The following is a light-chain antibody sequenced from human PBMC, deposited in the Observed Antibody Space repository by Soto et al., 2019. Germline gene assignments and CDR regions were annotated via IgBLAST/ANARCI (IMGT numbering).Light chain of an antibody. CDR2: AVS. J-gene: IGKJ4*01. V-gene: IGKV3-20*01. CDR3: QQYGTSPVT. CDR1: RTVDSTY. Sequence: EVVLTQSPGTLSMSPGERATLSCTASRTVDSTYLAWYQQKPGQAPRLLIYAVSDRATGTPDRFSGSGSGTDFTLTISRLEPEDFAVYYCQQYGTSPVTFAGGTKVDIK.